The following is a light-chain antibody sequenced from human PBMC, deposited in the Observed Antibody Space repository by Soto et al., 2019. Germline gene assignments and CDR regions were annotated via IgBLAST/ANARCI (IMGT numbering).Light chain of an antibody. V-gene: IGKV1-9*01. Sequence: XQLTQSPSSLSASEGDRVTITCRASQGISSYLAWYQQKPGKAPKLLIYAASTLQSGVPSRFSGSGSGTDFTLTISSLQPEDFATYYCQQLNSYPLTFGGGTKVDIK. CDR1: QGISSY. CDR3: QQLNSYPLT. CDR2: AAS. J-gene: IGKJ4*01.